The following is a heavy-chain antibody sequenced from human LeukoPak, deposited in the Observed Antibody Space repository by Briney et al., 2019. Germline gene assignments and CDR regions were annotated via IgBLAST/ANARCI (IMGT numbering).Heavy chain of an antibody. J-gene: IGHJ4*02. CDR2: ISDSGGST. CDR1: GFTFDDYA. CDR3: AKAHGSLSVGFFDY. V-gene: IGHV3-23*01. Sequence: GGSLRLSCAASGFTFDDYAMSWVRRAPGKGLEWVSGISDSGGSTYYADSVKGRFTISRDNSKNTLHLQMNSLRAEDTALYYCAKAHGSLSVGFFDYWGQGTLVTVSS. D-gene: IGHD1-26*01.